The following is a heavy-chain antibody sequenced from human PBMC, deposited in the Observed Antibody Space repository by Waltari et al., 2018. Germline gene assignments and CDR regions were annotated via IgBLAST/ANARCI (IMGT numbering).Heavy chain of an antibody. CDR2: INPKSGGT. D-gene: IGHD3-16*02. J-gene: IGHJ4*02. Sequence: GAEVKKPGASVKVSCKASGYTFTGYYMHWVRQAPGQGLEWMGWINPKSGGTNYAQKFQGRVTMTRDTSISTAYMELSRLRSDDTAVYYCARRGEGYRSLDYWGQGTLVTVSS. CDR3: ARRGEGYRSLDY. CDR1: GYTFTGYY. V-gene: IGHV1-2*02.